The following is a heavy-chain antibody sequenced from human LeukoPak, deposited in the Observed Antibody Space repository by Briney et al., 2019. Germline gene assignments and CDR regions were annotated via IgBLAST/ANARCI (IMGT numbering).Heavy chain of an antibody. J-gene: IGHJ4*01. V-gene: IGHV4-39*01. CDR2: YYYSASS. CDR1: GGSISSSSYY. CDR3: ARHYSAGPLDY. Sequence: PSETLSLTCTVSGGSISSSSYYWGWIRQPPGKGLEWIGSYYYSASSYHNPSLQSRVTISVDTSQNQFSLKLSSVTAAYTAVYCCARHYSAGPLDYWGQGTLVTVSS. D-gene: IGHD2-15*01.